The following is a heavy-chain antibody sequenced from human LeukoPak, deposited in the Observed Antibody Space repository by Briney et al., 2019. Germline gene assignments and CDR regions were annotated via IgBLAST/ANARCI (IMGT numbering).Heavy chain of an antibody. CDR1: GFKFSSYS. Sequence: GGSLRLSCAASGFKFSSYSMNWVRQAPGKGLEWVSSIHSNTYYKNYEDSVKGRFTISRDNAKNSLYLQMNSLRAEDTALYYCAKDGSYDSSGYSNFDYWGQGTLVTVSS. V-gene: IGHV3-21*04. CDR3: AKDGSYDSSGYSNFDY. D-gene: IGHD3-22*01. J-gene: IGHJ4*02. CDR2: IHSNTYYK.